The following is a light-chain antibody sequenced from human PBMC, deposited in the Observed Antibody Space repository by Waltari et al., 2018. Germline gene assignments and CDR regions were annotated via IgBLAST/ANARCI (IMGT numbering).Light chain of an antibody. CDR2: GDT. V-gene: IGLV3-25*03. Sequence: SSELTQPPSVSVSPGQTATIACSADALAKQFVYWYQQKPGQAPVLVMFGDTERPSGIPERCSGSGSGTTVTLTISGVQAEDEADYYCQSADNTGDYVLFGGGTKLTVL. CDR1: ALAKQF. J-gene: IGLJ3*02. CDR3: QSADNTGDYVL.